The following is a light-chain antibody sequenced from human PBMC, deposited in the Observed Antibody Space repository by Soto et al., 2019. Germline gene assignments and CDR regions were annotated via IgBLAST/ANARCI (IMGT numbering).Light chain of an antibody. V-gene: IGLV2-14*01. CDR3: SSYTSRSTPWV. CDR2: DVT. CDR1: SSDVAAYNY. Sequence: QSALTQPASVSGSPGQSITISCTGTSSDVAAYNYVSWYQQHPGKAPKLMIYDVTNRPSGVSYRFSASKSGNTASLTISGLQAEDEADYFCSSYTSRSTPWVFGGGTKVTVL. J-gene: IGLJ3*02.